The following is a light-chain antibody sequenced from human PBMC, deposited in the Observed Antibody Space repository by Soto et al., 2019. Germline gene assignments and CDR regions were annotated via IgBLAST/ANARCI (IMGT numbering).Light chain of an antibody. J-gene: IGLJ2*01. CDR3: TSYASGSSHVV. CDR2: DVN. Sequence: QSALTQPASVSGSPGQSITLSCTGTSSDIGGYDYVSWYQRHPGTAPKLIIYDVNNRPSGVSNRFSGSKSGNTASLTISGLQAEDEADDYCTSYASGSSHVVFGGGTKLTVL. CDR1: SSDIGGYDY. V-gene: IGLV2-14*01.